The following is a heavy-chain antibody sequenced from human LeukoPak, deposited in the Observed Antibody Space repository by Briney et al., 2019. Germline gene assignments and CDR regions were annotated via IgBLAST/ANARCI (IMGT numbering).Heavy chain of an antibody. D-gene: IGHD4-17*01. CDR3: AREADYALDY. CDR2: ICSSSSMI. Sequence: PGGSLRLSCAASGFAVSTYSMNWVRQPPGKGLEWVSYICSSSSMIYYADSVKGRFTISRDNAKNSLYLQMNSLRAEDTAVYYCAREADYALDYWGQGTLVTVSS. J-gene: IGHJ4*02. V-gene: IGHV3-48*01. CDR1: GFAVSTYS.